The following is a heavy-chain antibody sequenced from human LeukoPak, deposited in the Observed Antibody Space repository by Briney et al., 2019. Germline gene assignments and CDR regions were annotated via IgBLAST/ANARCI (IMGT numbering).Heavy chain of an antibody. Sequence: ASVKVSCKASGYTFTGYYMHWVRQAPGQGLEWMGWINPNSGGTNYAQKFQGRVTMTRDTSISTAYMELSRLRSDDTAVYYCARDNTAYDAFDIWGQGTMVTVSS. CDR2: INPNSGGT. J-gene: IGHJ3*02. CDR3: ARDNTAYDAFDI. D-gene: IGHD2-21*02. V-gene: IGHV1-2*02. CDR1: GYTFTGYY.